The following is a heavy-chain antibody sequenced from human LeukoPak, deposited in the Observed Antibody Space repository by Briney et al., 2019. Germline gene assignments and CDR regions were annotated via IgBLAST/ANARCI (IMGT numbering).Heavy chain of an antibody. J-gene: IGHJ6*02. CDR3: ARTRWSRDYHYGMDV. CDR1: GFTFSSYS. CDR2: ISSSSSTI. Sequence: GGSLRLSCAASGFTFSSYSMNWVRQAPGKGLEWVSYISSSSSTIYYADSVKGRFTISRDNAKNSLYLQMNSLRAEDTAVYYCARTRWSRDYHYGMDVWGQGTTVTVSS. V-gene: IGHV3-48*01. D-gene: IGHD4-23*01.